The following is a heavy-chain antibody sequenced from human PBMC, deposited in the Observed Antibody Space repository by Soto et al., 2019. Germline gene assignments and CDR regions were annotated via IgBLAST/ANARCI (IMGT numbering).Heavy chain of an antibody. Sequence: GGSLRISCAASGFTFSSYSMNWVRQAPGKGLEWVSSISSSSSYIYYADSVKGRFTISRDNAKNSLYLQMNSLRAEDTAVYYCARDKSDSSGSGFDYWGQGTPVTVSS. J-gene: IGHJ4*02. V-gene: IGHV3-21*01. D-gene: IGHD3-22*01. CDR1: GFTFSSYS. CDR3: ARDKSDSSGSGFDY. CDR2: ISSSSSYI.